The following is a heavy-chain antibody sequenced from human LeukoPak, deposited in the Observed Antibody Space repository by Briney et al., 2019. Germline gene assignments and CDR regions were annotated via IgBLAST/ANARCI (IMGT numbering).Heavy chain of an antibody. J-gene: IGHJ6*04. CDR3: ARAVTRFFGVVIAMDV. CDR1: GGSISSYY. Sequence: SETLSLTCTVSGGSISSYYWSWIRQPPGKGLEWIGYIYYSGSTNYNPSLKSRVTISVDTSKNQFSLKLSSVAAADTAVYYCARAVTRFFGVVIAMDVWGKGTTVTVSS. V-gene: IGHV4-59*01. D-gene: IGHD3-3*01. CDR2: IYYSGST.